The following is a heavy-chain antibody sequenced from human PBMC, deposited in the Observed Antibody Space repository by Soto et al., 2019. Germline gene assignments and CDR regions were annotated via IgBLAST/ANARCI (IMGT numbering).Heavy chain of an antibody. CDR3: ARQFHYDSSGYYYAY. D-gene: IGHD3-22*01. CDR2: IIPIFGTA. CDR1: GGTFSRNT. V-gene: IGHV1-69*13. J-gene: IGHJ4*02. Sequence: ASVKVSCKASGGTFSRNTISWVRQAPGQGLEWMGGIIPIFGTANYAQKFQGRVTITADESTSTAYMELSRLRSEDTAVYYCARQFHYDSSGYYYAYWGQGTLVTVSS.